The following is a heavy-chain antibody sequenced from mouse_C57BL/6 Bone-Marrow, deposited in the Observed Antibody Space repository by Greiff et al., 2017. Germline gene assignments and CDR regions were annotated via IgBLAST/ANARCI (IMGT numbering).Heavy chain of an antibody. V-gene: IGHV1-64*01. D-gene: IGHD2-3*01. CDR1: GYTFTSYW. CDR3: ARQRWLLLYYFDY. Sequence: VQLQQSGAELVKPGASVQLSCKASGYTFTSYWMHWVKQRPGQGLEWIGMIHPNSGSTNYNEKFKSKATLTVDKSSSTAYMQLSSLTSEDSAVYYCARQRWLLLYYFDYWGQGTTLTVSS. J-gene: IGHJ2*01. CDR2: IHPNSGST.